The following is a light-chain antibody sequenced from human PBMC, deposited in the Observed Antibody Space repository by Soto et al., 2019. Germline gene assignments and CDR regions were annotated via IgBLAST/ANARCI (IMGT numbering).Light chain of an antibody. CDR2: GAS. CDR1: QSVSSRY. CDR3: QQYGNSPPYT. Sequence: DIVLTQSPGTLSLSPGERATLSCRASQSVSSRYLAWYQQKPGQAPRLLIYGASTRATGIPDRFSGSGSGTDFTLTISRLEPEDCAVYYCQQYGNSPPYTFGQGTKVDIK. J-gene: IGKJ2*01. V-gene: IGKV3-20*01.